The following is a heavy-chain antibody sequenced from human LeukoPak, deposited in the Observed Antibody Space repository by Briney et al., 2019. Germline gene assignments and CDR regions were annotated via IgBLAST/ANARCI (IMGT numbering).Heavy chain of an antibody. V-gene: IGHV4-4*07. Sequence: SETLSLTCTVSGGSISSYYWSWIRQPAGKGLERIGRIYTSGNTNYNPSLKSRVTMSVDTSKNQFSLKLSSVTAADTAVYYCARVCSSTSCYGSDYWGQGTLVTVSS. CDR1: GGSISSYY. J-gene: IGHJ4*02. CDR2: IYTSGNT. D-gene: IGHD2-2*01. CDR3: ARVCSSTSCYGSDY.